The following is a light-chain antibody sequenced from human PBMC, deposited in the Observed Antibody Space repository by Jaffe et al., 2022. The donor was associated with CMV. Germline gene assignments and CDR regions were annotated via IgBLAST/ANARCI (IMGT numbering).Light chain of an antibody. J-gene: IGKJ1*01. CDR3: QQYGTSPKT. Sequence: IVLTQSPGTLSLSPGERATLSCRASQSISSTHLAWYQQRPGQAPRVLIYGASNRATGIPDRFSGSGSGTDFTLTISRLEPEDFAVYYCQQYGTSPKTFGQGTKVEI. V-gene: IGKV3-20*01. CDR1: QSISSTH. CDR2: GAS.